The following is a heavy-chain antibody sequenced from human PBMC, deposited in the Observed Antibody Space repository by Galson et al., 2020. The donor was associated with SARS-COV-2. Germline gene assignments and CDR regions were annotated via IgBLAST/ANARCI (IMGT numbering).Heavy chain of an antibody. Sequence: ETSETLSLTCTVSGGSISSSSYYWGWIRQPPGKGLEWIGSIYYSGSTYYNPSLKSRVTISVDTSKNQFSLKLSSVTAADTAVYYCARDYYDSSAYYPIDAFDIWGQGTMVTVSS. D-gene: IGHD3-22*01. CDR3: ARDYYDSSAYYPIDAFDI. CDR2: IYYSGST. J-gene: IGHJ3*02. CDR1: GGSISSSSYY. V-gene: IGHV4-39*02.